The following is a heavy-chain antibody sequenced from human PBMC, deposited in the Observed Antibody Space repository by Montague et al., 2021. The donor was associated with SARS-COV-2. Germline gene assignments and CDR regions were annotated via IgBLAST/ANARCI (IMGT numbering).Heavy chain of an antibody. CDR3: ARDDIVLQGVTKGMDV. J-gene: IGHJ6*02. CDR2: MYYSGST. V-gene: IGHV4-39*07. CDR1: GGSISSSNYY. Sequence: SETLSLTCTVSGGSISSSNYYWGWLRQPPGKGLEWIGNMYYSGSTYYNPSLKSRVTISIDTSKNQFSLKLSSVTAAETAVYYCARDDIVLQGVTKGMDVWGQGTTVTVSS. D-gene: IGHD3-10*01.